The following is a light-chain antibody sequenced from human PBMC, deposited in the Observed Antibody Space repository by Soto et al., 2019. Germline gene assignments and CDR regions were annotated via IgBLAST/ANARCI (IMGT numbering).Light chain of an antibody. V-gene: IGKV3-11*01. CDR1: QSVSSY. CDR2: DAS. CDR3: QQRSNWPPIT. Sequence: IVLTQSPATLSLSPGERATLSCRASQSVSSYLAWYQQKPGQAPRLLLYDASNRATGIPARFSGSGSGTDLTLTINSLEPEDFAAYYCQQRSNWPPITFGQGTRLEIK. J-gene: IGKJ5*01.